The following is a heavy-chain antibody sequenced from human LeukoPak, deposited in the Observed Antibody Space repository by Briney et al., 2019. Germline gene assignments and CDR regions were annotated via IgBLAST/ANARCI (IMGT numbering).Heavy chain of an antibody. CDR1: GGTFSSYA. J-gene: IGHJ4*02. V-gene: IGHV1-8*02. CDR3: AREIGWFDY. Sequence: SVKVSCKASGGTFSSYAISWVRQAPGQGLEWMGWMNPNSGNTGYAQKFQGRVTMTRNTSISTAYMELSSLRSEDTAVYYCAREIGWFDYWGQGTLVTVSS. CDR2: MNPNSGNT. D-gene: IGHD6-19*01.